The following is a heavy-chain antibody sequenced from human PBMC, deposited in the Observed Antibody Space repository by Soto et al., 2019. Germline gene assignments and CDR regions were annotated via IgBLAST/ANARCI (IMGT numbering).Heavy chain of an antibody. V-gene: IGHV4-59*12. Sequence: CSVSGASISSYYWSWIRQPPGKGLEWIGYVYYSGSTDYSPSLKSRVTMSADTSKNQFSLRLSSVTAADTAVYYCARSEGFGWLDYWGQGFLVPVS. D-gene: IGHD5-18*01. CDR1: GASISSYY. J-gene: IGHJ4*02. CDR2: VYYSGST. CDR3: ARSEGFGWLDY.